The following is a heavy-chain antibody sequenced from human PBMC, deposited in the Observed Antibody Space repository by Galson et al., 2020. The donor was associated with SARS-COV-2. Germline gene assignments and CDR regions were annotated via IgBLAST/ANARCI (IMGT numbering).Heavy chain of an antibody. Sequence: GESLKISCAASGFTFSSYSMNWVRQAPGKGLAWVSYISSSSSTIYYADSVKGRFTISRDNAKNSLYLQMNSLRDEDTAVYYCARDQIPRYSGSDADYWGQGTLDTVSS. CDR1: GFTFSSYS. D-gene: IGHD1-26*01. V-gene: IGHV3-48*02. J-gene: IGHJ4*02. CDR2: ISSSSSTI. CDR3: ARDQIPRYSGSDADY.